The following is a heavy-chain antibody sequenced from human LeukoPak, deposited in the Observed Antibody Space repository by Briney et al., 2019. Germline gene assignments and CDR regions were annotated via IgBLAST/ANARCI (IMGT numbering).Heavy chain of an antibody. CDR3: AADLGTFDP. CDR1: GYSISSGYY. V-gene: IGHV4-38-2*01. D-gene: IGHD3-16*01. Sequence: PSETLSLTCAVSGYSISSGYYWGWIRQPPGKGLEWIGSIYHSGSTYYNPSLKSRVTISVDTSKNQFSLKLSSVTAADTAVYYCAADLGTFDPWGQGTLVTVSS. CDR2: IYHSGST. J-gene: IGHJ5*02.